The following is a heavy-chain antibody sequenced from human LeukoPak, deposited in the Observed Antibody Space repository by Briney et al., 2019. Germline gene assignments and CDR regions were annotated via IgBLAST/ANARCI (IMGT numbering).Heavy chain of an antibody. CDR1: GFTFSSHA. CDR2: FSGSGGST. Sequence: PGGSLRLSCAASGFTFSSHAMSWVRQAPGKGLEWVLSFSGSGGSTYYADSVKGRFTISRDNSKNTLYMQMNSLRAEDTAVYYCAKNMVRGVIMSSSFDYWGQGTLVTVSS. D-gene: IGHD3-10*01. CDR3: AKNMVRGVIMSSSFDY. V-gene: IGHV3-23*01. J-gene: IGHJ4*02.